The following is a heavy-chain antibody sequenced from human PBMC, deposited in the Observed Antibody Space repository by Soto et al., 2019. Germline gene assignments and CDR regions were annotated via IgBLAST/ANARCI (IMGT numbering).Heavy chain of an antibody. CDR2: IYTSGST. D-gene: IGHD3-10*01. V-gene: IGHV3-66*01. J-gene: IGHJ3*01. CDR1: GFIVSSNY. CDR3: ARGDGALDV. Sequence: EVQLVESGGGLVLPGGSLRLSCAASGFIVSSNYMSWVRQAPGKGLEWVSVIYTSGSTYYADSVKGRFTISRDNSKNIVYLQMNSLRAEDTAVYYCARGDGALDVWGQGTLVTVS.